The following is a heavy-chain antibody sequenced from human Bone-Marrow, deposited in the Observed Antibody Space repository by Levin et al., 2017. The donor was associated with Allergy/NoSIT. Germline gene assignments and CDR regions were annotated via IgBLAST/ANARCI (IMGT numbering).Heavy chain of an antibody. CDR3: TRGKYDILTGYYMAAGGPDY. J-gene: IGHJ4*02. CDR2: INPSDDTA. Sequence: GASVKVSCKPSGYTFTDYYIHWVRQAPGQGPEWMGLINPSDDTATYADKFRGRVSLTSYKYSKTVYMELDSLTSEDTAIYYCTRGKYDILTGYYMAAGGPDYWGRGTLVTVSS. CDR1: GYTFTDYY. D-gene: IGHD3-9*01. V-gene: IGHV1-46*01.